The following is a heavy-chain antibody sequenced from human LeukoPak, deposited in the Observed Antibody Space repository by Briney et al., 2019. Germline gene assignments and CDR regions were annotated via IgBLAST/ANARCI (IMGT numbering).Heavy chain of an antibody. CDR2: ISGSGGST. Sequence: GGSLRLSCAASGFTFSSYAMSWVRQAPGKGLEWVSAISGSGGSTYYADSVKGRFTISRDNSKNTLDLQMNSLRAEDTAVYYCAKDFDFVGSASYYFDYWGQGTLVTVSS. D-gene: IGHD3-10*01. CDR3: AKDFDFVGSASYYFDY. CDR1: GFTFSSYA. V-gene: IGHV3-23*01. J-gene: IGHJ4*02.